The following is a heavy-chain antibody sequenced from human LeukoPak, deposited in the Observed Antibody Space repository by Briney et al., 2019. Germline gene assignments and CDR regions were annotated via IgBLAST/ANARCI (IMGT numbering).Heavy chain of an antibody. V-gene: IGHV3-23*01. CDR2: ISGSGGST. CDR3: APPGEYSSSSKDY. Sequence: PGRSLRLSCAASGFTFSYAMSWVRQAPGKGLEWVSAISGSGGSTYYADSVKGRFTISRDNSKNTLYLQMNSLRAEDTAVYYCAPPGEYSSSSKDYWGQGTLVTVSS. D-gene: IGHD6-6*01. CDR1: GFTFSYA. J-gene: IGHJ4*02.